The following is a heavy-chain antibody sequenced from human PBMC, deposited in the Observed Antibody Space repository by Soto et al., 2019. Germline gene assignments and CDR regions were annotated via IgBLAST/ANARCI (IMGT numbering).Heavy chain of an antibody. CDR3: ARVSSRGYYYEY. CDR1: GYTFTTNG. Sequence: QLVQSGDEVKKPGASVKVSCKASGYTFTTNGISWVRQAPGQGLEWMGWISAHNGNTNYAQKVQDRVTMTTDTSTSTAYMELRSLRSDDTAVYYCARVSSRGYYYEYWGQGTLVTVSS. CDR2: ISAHNGNT. D-gene: IGHD6-13*01. J-gene: IGHJ4*02. V-gene: IGHV1-18*01.